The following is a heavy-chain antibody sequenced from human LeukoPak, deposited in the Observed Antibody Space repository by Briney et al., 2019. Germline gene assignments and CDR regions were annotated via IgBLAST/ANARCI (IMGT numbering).Heavy chain of an antibody. CDR2: IYSGGST. D-gene: IGHD2-15*01. CDR3: ARLRWPQVNGIDY. V-gene: IGHV3-53*01. Sequence: GGSLRLSCAASGFTVSSNYMSWVRQAPGKGLEWVSVIYSGGSTYYADSVKGRFTISRDNSKNTLYLQMNSLRAEDTAVYYCARLRWPQVNGIDYWGQGTLVTVSS. J-gene: IGHJ4*02. CDR1: GFTVSSNY.